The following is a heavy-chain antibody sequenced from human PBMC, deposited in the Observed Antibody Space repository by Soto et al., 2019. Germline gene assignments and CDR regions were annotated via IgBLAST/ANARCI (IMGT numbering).Heavy chain of an antibody. CDR2: MNPNSGNT. J-gene: IGHJ6*03. V-gene: IGHV1-8*01. CDR1: GYTFTSYD. Sequence: GASVKVSCKASGYTFTSYDINWVRQATGQGLEWMGWMNPNSGNTGYAQKFQGRVTMTRNTSISTAYMELSSLRSEDTAVYYCARGLSIGSSWYYYYYMDVWGKGTTVTVSS. CDR3: ARGLSIGSSWYYYYYMDV. D-gene: IGHD6-13*01.